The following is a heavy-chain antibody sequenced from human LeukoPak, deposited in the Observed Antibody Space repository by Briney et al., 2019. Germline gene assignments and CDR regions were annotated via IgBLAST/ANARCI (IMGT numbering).Heavy chain of an antibody. D-gene: IGHD3-22*01. CDR1: GFTFSNAW. CDR2: IKSKTDGGTT. CDR3: TTSMIEYYFDY. V-gene: IGHV3-15*01. Sequence: GGSLRLSCAPSGFTFSNAWMSWVRQAPGKGLEWVGRIKSKTDGGTTDYAAPVKGRFTISRDDSKNTLYLQMNSLKTEDTAVYYCTTSMIEYYFDYWGQGTLVTVSS. J-gene: IGHJ4*02.